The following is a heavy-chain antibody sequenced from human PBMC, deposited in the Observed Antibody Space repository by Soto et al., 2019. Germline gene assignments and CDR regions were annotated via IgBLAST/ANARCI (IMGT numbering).Heavy chain of an antibody. V-gene: IGHV4-39*01. CDR2: IYYSGST. D-gene: IGHD3-22*01. CDR3: ARPGYYDSSGYDNFDY. CDR1: GGSISSSSYY. Sequence: QLLESGPGLVKPSETLSLTCTVSGGSISSSSYYWGWIRQPPGKGLEWIGSIYYSGSTYYNPSLKSRVTISVDTSKNQFSLKLSSVTAADTAVYYCARPGYYDSSGYDNFDYWGQGTLVTVSS. J-gene: IGHJ4*02.